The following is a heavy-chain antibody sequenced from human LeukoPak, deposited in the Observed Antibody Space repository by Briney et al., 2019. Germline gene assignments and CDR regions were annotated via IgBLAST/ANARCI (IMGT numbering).Heavy chain of an antibody. CDR3: ARDCSSTSCYSGLDY. CDR1: GFTFSSYA. J-gene: IGHJ4*02. Sequence: GGSLRLSCAASGFTFSSYAMHWVRQAPGKGLEWVAVISYDGSNKYYADSEKVRFTISRDNSKNTLYLQMNSLRAEDTAVYYCARDCSSTSCYSGLDYWGQGTLVTVSS. CDR2: ISYDGSNK. V-gene: IGHV3-30*04. D-gene: IGHD2-2*01.